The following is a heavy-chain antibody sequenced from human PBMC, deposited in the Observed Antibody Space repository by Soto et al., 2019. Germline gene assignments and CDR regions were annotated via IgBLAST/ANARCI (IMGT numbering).Heavy chain of an antibody. CDR2: ISVTGGT. J-gene: IGHJ4*02. V-gene: IGHV3-23*01. CDR3: AKSLDTATSFDY. Sequence: LRLSCAASGFTFSSYAMNWVRQAPGKGPEWVSHISVTGGTYYADSVKGRFTISRDNSKNTLFLQMNSLRAEDTAVYYCAKSLDTATSFDYWGQGTPVTVSS. CDR1: GFTFSSYA.